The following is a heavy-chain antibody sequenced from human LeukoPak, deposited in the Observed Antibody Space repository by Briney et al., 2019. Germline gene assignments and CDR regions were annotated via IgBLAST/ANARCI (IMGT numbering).Heavy chain of an antibody. CDR2: ISGSGIST. D-gene: IGHD3-22*01. CDR3: ARTISNYYDSSGYFDY. CDR1: GFTFSSYG. V-gene: IGHV3-23*01. J-gene: IGHJ4*02. Sequence: GGTLRLSCAASGFTFSSYGMSWVRQAPGKGLEWVSAISGSGISTYYADSVKGRFTISRDNSKNTLYLQMNSLRAEDTAVYYCARTISNYYDSSGYFDYWGQGTLVTVSS.